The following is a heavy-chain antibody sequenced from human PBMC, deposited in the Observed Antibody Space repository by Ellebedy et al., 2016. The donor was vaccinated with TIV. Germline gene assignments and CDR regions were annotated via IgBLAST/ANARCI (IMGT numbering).Heavy chain of an antibody. D-gene: IGHD6-6*01. J-gene: IGHJ4*02. CDR3: TKEAGRRQLSYSEF. V-gene: IGHV3-30*18. CDR1: GFSFSSFG. CDR2: TSHDGDYT. Sequence: GGSLRLSXAGSGFSFSSFGMQWVRQAPGKGLEWVAQTSHDGDYTEYVDAVKGRFAISRDNSKNTLFLQMNSLRVEDTAIYYCTKEAGRRQLSYSEFWGPGVLVIVSS.